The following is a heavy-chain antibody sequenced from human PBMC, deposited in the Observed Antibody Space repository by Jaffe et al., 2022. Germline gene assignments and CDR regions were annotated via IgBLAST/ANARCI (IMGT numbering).Heavy chain of an antibody. CDR3: ARVGTVVATTDAFDI. J-gene: IGHJ3*02. Sequence: QVQLQESGPGLVKPSGTLSLTCAVSGGSISSSNWWSWIRQPPGKGLEWIGEIYHSGSTNYNPSLKSRVTISVDKSKNQFSLKLSSVTAADTAVYYCARVGTVVATTDAFDIWGQGTMVTVSS. CDR1: GGSISSSNW. CDR2: IYHSGST. D-gene: IGHD5-12*01. V-gene: IGHV4-4*02.